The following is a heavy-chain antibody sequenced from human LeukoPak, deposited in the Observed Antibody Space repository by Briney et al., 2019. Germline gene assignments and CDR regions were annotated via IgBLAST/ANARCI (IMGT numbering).Heavy chain of an antibody. CDR3: ARGIPDIVVVPAAIC. J-gene: IGHJ4*02. V-gene: IGHV3-21*01. Sequence: KTGGSLRLSCAASGFTFSSYSMNWVRQAPGKGLEWVSSISSSSSYIYYADSVKGRFTISRDNAKNSLYLQMNRLRAEDTAVYYCARGIPDIVVVPAAICWGQGTLVTVSS. D-gene: IGHD2-2*01. CDR1: GFTFSSYS. CDR2: ISSSSSYI.